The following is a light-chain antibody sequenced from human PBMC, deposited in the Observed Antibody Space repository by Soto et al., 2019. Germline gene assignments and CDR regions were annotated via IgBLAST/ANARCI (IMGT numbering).Light chain of an antibody. J-gene: IGKJ5*01. CDR1: QSVSTN. Sequence: EIVMTQFPATLSVSPGERATLSCRASQSVSTNLAWYQQKPGQAPRLLIYGASSRATGIPDRFSGSGSGTDFTLTISRLEPDDFAVYYCQQYGSSSTFGQGTRLEIK. CDR3: QQYGSSST. V-gene: IGKV3-20*01. CDR2: GAS.